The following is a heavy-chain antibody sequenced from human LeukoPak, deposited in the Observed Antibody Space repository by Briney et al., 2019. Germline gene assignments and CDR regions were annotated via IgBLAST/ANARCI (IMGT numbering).Heavy chain of an antibody. V-gene: IGHV4-59*01. CDR3: ARAGYCGGDCYWFDY. CDR2: IYYSGST. Sequence: SETVSLTCTVSGGSISSYYWSWIRQPPGKGLEWIGYIYYSGSTNYNPSLKSRVTISVDTSKNQFSLKLSSVTAADTAVYYCARAGYCGGDCYWFDYWGQGTLVTVSS. J-gene: IGHJ4*02. D-gene: IGHD2-21*01. CDR1: GGSISSYY.